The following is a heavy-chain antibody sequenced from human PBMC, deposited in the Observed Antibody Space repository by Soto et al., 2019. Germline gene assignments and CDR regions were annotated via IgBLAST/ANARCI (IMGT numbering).Heavy chain of an antibody. CDR1: GFSLTTTGVG. Sequence: QITLKESGPPLVRPTQTLTLTCTFSGFSLTTTGVGVGWIRQPPGKALEWLGFIYWDDDKRYSPSLKSRVTITKDTSNNQVVLTMTNMGPADTATYFCAQGGRSRSLFDYWGQGTLVTVSS. CDR2: IYWDDDK. D-gene: IGHD3-10*01. J-gene: IGHJ4*02. CDR3: AQGGRSRSLFDY. V-gene: IGHV2-5*02.